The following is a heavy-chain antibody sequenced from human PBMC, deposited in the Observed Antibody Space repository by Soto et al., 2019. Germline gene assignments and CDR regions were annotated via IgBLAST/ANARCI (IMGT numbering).Heavy chain of an antibody. D-gene: IGHD3-22*01. CDR1: GFTFSSYW. Sequence: EVQLVESGGGLVQPGESLTLSCAASGFTFSSYWMHWVRQAPGKGLVWVSRIKSDGSGTYYADSVKGRLTISRDNAKNTLYLQMNSPRVEDTAVYLCARGDGARYDGNGYLGRHWGQGTLVTVSS. CDR3: ARGDGARYDGNGYLGRH. V-gene: IGHV3-74*01. J-gene: IGHJ4*02. CDR2: IKSDGSGT.